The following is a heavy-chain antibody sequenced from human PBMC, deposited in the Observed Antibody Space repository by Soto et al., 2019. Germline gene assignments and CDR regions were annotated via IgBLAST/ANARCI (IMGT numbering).Heavy chain of an antibody. CDR3: ARDRGSLLYYFDY. D-gene: IGHD5-12*01. J-gene: IGHJ4*02. CDR2: IWYDGSNK. V-gene: IGHV3-33*01. Sequence: PGGSLRLSCAAPGFTFSSYGMHWVRQAPGKGLEWVAVIWYDGSNKYYADSVKGRFTISRDNSKNTLYLQMNSLRAEDTAVYYCARDRGSLLYYFDYWGQGTLVTVSS. CDR1: GFTFSSYG.